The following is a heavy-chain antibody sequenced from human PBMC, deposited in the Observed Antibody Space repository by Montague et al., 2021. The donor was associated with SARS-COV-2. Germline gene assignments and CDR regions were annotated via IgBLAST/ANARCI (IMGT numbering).Heavy chain of an antibody. CDR3: ARGYCSGSGCYYYYGMDV. V-gene: IGHV4-34*01. Sequence: SETLSLTCAVYGGFFSGYYWSWIRQPPGRGLEWIGETNDSGRTNXNPSLKGRVTISVDTSKNQFSLRLSSVTAAETAVYYCARGYCSGSGCYYYYGMDVWGQGTTVTVSS. D-gene: IGHD2-15*01. CDR2: TNDSGRT. J-gene: IGHJ6*02. CDR1: GGFFSGYY.